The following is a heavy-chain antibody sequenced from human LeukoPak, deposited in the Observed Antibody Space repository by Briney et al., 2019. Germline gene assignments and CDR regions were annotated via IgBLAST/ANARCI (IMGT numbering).Heavy chain of an antibody. Sequence: PVRTLRLSCEPSRSTFSSYGIHWIPQAPGKGLEWVAVIWFDGTENFYGDSVQGRFTISRSNSNNTVHLQMTRLRADDTAVYYCAKVGEFETFGGKSDWYFDLWGRGTLVTVSS. CDR2: IWFDGTEN. V-gene: IGHV3-33*03. CDR3: AKVGEFETFGGKSDWYFDL. CDR1: RSTFSSYG. D-gene: IGHD4-23*01. J-gene: IGHJ2*01.